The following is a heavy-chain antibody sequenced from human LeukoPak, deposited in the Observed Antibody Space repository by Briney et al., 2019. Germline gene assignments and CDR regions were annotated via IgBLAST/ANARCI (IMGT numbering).Heavy chain of an antibody. CDR2: IWYDGSGK. CDR1: RFTFTDYG. D-gene: IGHD6-19*01. J-gene: IGHJ4*02. Sequence: PGRSLRLSCAASRFTFTDYGMHWVRQPPGKGLEWVALIWYDGSGKYYADSVKGRFTISRDNSKNTLYLQMNSLRAEDTAVYYCARDLGYSSGHPFDYRGQGTLVTVSS. CDR3: ARDLGYSSGHPFDY. V-gene: IGHV3-33*01.